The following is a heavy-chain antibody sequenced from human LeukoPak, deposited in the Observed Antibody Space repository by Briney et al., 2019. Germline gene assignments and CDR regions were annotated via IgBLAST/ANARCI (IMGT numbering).Heavy chain of an antibody. CDR2: IDTSSRYI. CDR1: GFTFSSYS. Sequence: PGGSLRLSCAASGFTFSSYSMNWVRQAPGKGLEWVSSIDTSSRYIYYGDSVKGRFTISRDNAKNSLYLQMNSLRAEDTAVYYCARNYYDSNEYYFHFDYWGQGTLVTVSS. V-gene: IGHV3-21*01. J-gene: IGHJ4*02. D-gene: IGHD3-22*01. CDR3: ARNYYDSNEYYFHFDY.